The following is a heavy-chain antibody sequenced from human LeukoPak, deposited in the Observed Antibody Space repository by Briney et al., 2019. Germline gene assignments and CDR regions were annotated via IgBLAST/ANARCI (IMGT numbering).Heavy chain of an antibody. Sequence: GGSLRLSCAASGFTISDHYMDWVRQAPGKGLEWVGRSRNKADSYTTYYAASVKGRFTMSRDDSKNSLYLQMNSLKAEDTAVYYCTRHFLSDWGQGTLVTVSS. D-gene: IGHD1-26*01. CDR1: GFTISDHY. CDR2: SRNKADSYTT. V-gene: IGHV3-72*01. CDR3: TRHFLSD. J-gene: IGHJ4*02.